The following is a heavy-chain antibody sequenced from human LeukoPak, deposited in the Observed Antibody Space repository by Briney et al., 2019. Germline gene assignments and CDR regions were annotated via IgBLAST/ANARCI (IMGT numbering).Heavy chain of an antibody. CDR1: GYIFTGNY. J-gene: IGHJ4*02. V-gene: IGHV1-2*02. CDR2: INPNSGGT. Sequence: GASVKVSCKASGYIFTGNYMHWVRQAPGQGLEWMGWINPNSGGTNYAQKFQGRVTMTRDTSIRTAYMELSRLRAEDTAVYYCAGTKNRGTVGATTLDYWGQGTLVTVSS. D-gene: IGHD1-26*01. CDR3: AGTKNRGTVGATTLDY.